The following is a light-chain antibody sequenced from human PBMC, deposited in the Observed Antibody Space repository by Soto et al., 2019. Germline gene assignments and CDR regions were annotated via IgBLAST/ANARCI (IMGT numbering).Light chain of an antibody. Sequence: DVEMTQSPSTLPTSIGDRVTINCRASQNVSNWLAWYQQKPGKAPKLLIYKASRLESGVPSRFSASGSGTDFPLTINRLQSDDFATYFCQQYSKESTFGQGTKREIK. CDR3: QQYSKEST. CDR1: QNVSNW. J-gene: IGKJ2*01. V-gene: IGKV1-5*03. CDR2: KAS.